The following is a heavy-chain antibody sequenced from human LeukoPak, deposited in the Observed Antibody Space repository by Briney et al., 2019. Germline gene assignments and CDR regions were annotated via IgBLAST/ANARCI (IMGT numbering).Heavy chain of an antibody. CDR1: GGSISSYY. V-gene: IGHV4-4*07. J-gene: IGHJ4*02. CDR3: ARSGQWELLLGYFDY. Sequence: SETLSLTCTVSGGSISSYYWSWIRQPAGKGLEWIGRIYTSGSTNYNPSLKSRVTMSVDTSKNQFSLKLSSVTAADTAVYYCARSGQWELLLGYFDYWGQGTLATVSS. CDR2: IYTSGST. D-gene: IGHD1-26*01.